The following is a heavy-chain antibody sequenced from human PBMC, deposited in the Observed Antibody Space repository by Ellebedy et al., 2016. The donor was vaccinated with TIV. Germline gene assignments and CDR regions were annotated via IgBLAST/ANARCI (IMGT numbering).Heavy chain of an antibody. D-gene: IGHD1-26*01. CDR1: GFTFSSYS. J-gene: IGHJ3*02. CDR2: ISGSSSYI. Sequence: GESLKISCAASGFTFSSYSMNWVRQAPGKGLEWVSSISGSSSYIYYADSVKGRFTISRDNAKNSLYLQMNSLRAEDTAVYYCASWDYSGSYSLLDAFDIWGRGTTVTVSS. V-gene: IGHV3-21*01. CDR3: ASWDYSGSYSLLDAFDI.